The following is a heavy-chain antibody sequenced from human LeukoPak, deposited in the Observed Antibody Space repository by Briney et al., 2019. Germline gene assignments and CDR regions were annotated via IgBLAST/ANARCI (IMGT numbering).Heavy chain of an antibody. CDR1: GYTFTGYY. V-gene: IGHV1-2*02. CDR3: ARDGGQHLGVIDY. Sequence: ASVKVSCKASGYTFTGYYMHWVRQAPGQGLEWMGWINPNSGDTNYAQKFQGRVTMTRDTSISTAYMELSRLRSDDTAVYYCARDGGQHLGVIDYWGQGTPVTVSS. CDR2: INPNSGDT. D-gene: IGHD3-16*02. J-gene: IGHJ4*02.